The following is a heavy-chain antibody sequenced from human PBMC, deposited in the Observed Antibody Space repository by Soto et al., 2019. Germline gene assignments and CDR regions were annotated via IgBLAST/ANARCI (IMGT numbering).Heavy chain of an antibody. CDR1: GFTFSSYG. CDR2: IWYDGSNK. D-gene: IGHD6-19*01. V-gene: IGHV3-33*01. J-gene: IGHJ4*02. Sequence: QVQLVESGGGVVQPGRSLRLSCAASGFTFSSYGMHWVRQAPGKGLEWVAVIWYDGSNKYYADSVKGRFTISRDNSKNTLYLQMTSLRAEDTAVYYCARDLIAVAGPFDYWGQGTLVTVSS. CDR3: ARDLIAVAGPFDY.